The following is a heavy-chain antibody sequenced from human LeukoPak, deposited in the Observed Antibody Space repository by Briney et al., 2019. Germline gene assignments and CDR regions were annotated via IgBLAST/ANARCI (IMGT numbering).Heavy chain of an antibody. D-gene: IGHD2-15*01. Sequence: SETLSLTCTVSGGSISSYYWSWIRQPPGKGLEWIGSIYYGGSSYYNPSLKRRVSISVDTSNNQFSLKVNSVTAADTAVYYCARDANPIDDFVVVESTIEYFQYWGQGTLVTVSS. CDR3: ARDANPIDDFVVVESTIEYFQY. J-gene: IGHJ1*01. CDR2: IYYGGSS. V-gene: IGHV4-39*07. CDR1: GGSISSYY.